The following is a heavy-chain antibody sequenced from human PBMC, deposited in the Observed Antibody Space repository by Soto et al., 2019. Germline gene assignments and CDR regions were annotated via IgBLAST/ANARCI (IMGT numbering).Heavy chain of an antibody. J-gene: IGHJ6*02. CDR3: ASGYYDFWSGPRYYGMDV. Sequence: SVKISGKASGGTFSNYAISWVRQAPGQELEWMGGIIPIFGTANYAQKFQGRVTITADKSTSTAYMELSSLRSEDTAVYYCASGYYDFWSGPRYYGMDVWGQGTTVTVS. CDR1: GGTFSNYA. V-gene: IGHV1-69*06. CDR2: IIPIFGTA. D-gene: IGHD3-3*01.